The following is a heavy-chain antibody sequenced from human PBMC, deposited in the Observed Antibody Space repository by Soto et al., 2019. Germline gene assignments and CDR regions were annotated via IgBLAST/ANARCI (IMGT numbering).Heavy chain of an antibody. CDR2: ISSSSSYI. D-gene: IGHD6-13*01. CDR3: ATWYGNHYFGLDV. CDR1: VFTFSSYS. Sequence: PGGSLRLSCAASVFTFSSYSMNWVRQAPGKGLEWVSSISSSSSYIYYADSVKGRFTISRDNAKNSLYLQMNNLRTEDTAVYYCATWYGNHYFGLDVWGQGTTVTVSS. J-gene: IGHJ6*02. V-gene: IGHV3-21*01.